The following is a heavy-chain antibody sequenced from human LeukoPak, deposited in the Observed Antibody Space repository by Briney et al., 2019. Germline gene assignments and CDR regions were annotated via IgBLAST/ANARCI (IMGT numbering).Heavy chain of an antibody. CDR1: GGSISSGGYS. Sequence: SQTLSLTCAVSGGSISSGGYSWGWIRQPPGKGLEWIGYIYHSGSTYYNPSLKSRVTISVDRSKNQFSLKLSSVTAADTAVYYCARGYSGSYYYWGQGTLVTVSS. D-gene: IGHD1-26*01. CDR2: IYHSGST. V-gene: IGHV4-30-2*01. CDR3: ARGYSGSYYY. J-gene: IGHJ4*02.